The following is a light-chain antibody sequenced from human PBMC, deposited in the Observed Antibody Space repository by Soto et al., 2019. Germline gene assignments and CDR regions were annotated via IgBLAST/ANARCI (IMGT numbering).Light chain of an antibody. J-gene: IGLJ1*01. CDR3: QSYDSSLSGPSYV. V-gene: IGLV1-40*01. CDR2: GNS. CDR1: SSNIGAGYD. Sequence: QSVLTQPPSVSGAPGQRVTISCTGSSSNIGAGYDVHWYQQLPGAAPKLLIYGNSNRPSGVPDRFSGSKSGTSASLAITGLQAEDKDDYSCQSYDSSLSGPSYVFGTGTKLTVL.